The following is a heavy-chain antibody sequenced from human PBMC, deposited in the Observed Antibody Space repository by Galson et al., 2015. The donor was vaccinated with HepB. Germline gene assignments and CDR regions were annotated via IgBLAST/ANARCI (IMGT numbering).Heavy chain of an antibody. V-gene: IGHV3-64*01. D-gene: IGHD2-2*01. J-gene: IGHJ4*02. CDR1: GFTFSSYA. Sequence: SLRLSCAASGFTFSSYAMHWVRQAPGKGLEYVSAISSNGGSTYYANSVKGRFTISRDNSKNTPYLQMGSLRAEDMAVYYCASGGPGSTSDYWGQGTLVTVSS. CDR3: ASGGPGSTSDY. CDR2: ISSNGGST.